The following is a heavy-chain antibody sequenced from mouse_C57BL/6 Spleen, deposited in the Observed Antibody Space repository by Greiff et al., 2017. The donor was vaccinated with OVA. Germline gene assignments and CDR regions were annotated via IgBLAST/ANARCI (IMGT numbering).Heavy chain of an antibody. Sequence: VQLQQPGAELVMPGASVKLSCKASGYTFTSYWMHWVKQRPGQGLEWIGEIDPSDSYTNYNQQFKGKSTLTVDKSSSTAYMQLSSLTSEDSAVYYCARVYYDYGYYAMDYWGQGTSVTVSS. CDR1: GYTFTSYW. CDR2: IDPSDSYT. D-gene: IGHD2-4*01. V-gene: IGHV1-69*01. J-gene: IGHJ4*01. CDR3: ARVYYDYGYYAMDY.